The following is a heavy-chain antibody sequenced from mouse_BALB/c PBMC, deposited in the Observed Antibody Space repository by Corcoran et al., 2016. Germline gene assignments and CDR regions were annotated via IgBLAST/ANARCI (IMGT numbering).Heavy chain of an antibody. CDR1: GYTFTNYG. J-gene: IGHJ1*01. CDR3: ARGGNYWYLDV. V-gene: IGHV9-1*02. CDR2: INTDTGEP. D-gene: IGHD2-1*01. Sequence: QIQLVQSGPELKKPGETVKISCKASGYTFTNYGMNWVKQAPGKGLKWMGWINTDTGEPTYADDFKGRFAFSLETSASTAYLQINNLKNEDMATYFCARGGNYWYLDVWGAGTTVTVSS.